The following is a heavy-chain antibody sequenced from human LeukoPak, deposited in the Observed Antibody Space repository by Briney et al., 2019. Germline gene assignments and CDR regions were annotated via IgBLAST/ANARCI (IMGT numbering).Heavy chain of an antibody. Sequence: GESLKISCKASGYSFTTCWIAWVRQMPGKGLEWMGIIYPGDSDTKYSPSFQGQVSISVDKSTSTAYLQWSSLQASDTAMYYCAKTNRVKGYYGSGSYYLDYWGQGTLVTVSS. J-gene: IGHJ4*02. CDR3: AKTNRVKGYYGSGSYYLDY. V-gene: IGHV5-51*01. D-gene: IGHD3-10*01. CDR2: IYPGDSDT. CDR1: GYSFTTCW.